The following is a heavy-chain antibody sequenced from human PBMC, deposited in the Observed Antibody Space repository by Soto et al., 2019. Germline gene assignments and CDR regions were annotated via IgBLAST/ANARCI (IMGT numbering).Heavy chain of an antibody. CDR2: IYYSGST. CDR1: GGSISTGGYY. Sequence: SETRSLTWTGSGGSISTGGYYGSWIRQHPGKGLEWIGDIYYSGSTYYNPSLKSRVTISVDTSKNQFSLNLSSVTAADTAVYYCARGPTYYYDSGGYSTLDYWGQGTLVTVS. V-gene: IGHV4-31*02. J-gene: IGHJ4*02. CDR3: ARGPTYYYDSGGYSTLDY. D-gene: IGHD3-22*01.